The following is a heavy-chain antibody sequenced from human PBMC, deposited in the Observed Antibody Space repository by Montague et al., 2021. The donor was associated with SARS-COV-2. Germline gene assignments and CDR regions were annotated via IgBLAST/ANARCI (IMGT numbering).Heavy chain of an antibody. CDR1: GFTFSSYA. J-gene: IGHJ6*02. CDR2: ISYDGSNK. CDR3: ARQLIVFVPAAPGSPTHETYDYAMDV. V-gene: IGHV3-30*04. Sequence: SLRLSCAAFGFTFSSYAMHWVRQAPGKGLEWVAVISYDGSNKYYVDSVKGRFSISRDNSKNTLYLQMNSLRAEDTAVYYCARQLIVFVPAAPGSPTHETYDYAMDVWGQGTTVTVSS. D-gene: IGHD2-2*01.